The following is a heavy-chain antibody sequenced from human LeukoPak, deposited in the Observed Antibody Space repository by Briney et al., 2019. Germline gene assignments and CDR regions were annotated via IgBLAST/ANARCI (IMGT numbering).Heavy chain of an antibody. J-gene: IGHJ4*02. V-gene: IGHV1-18*01. D-gene: IGHD3-22*01. CDR1: GYTFTSYG. Sequence: ASVKVSCKASGYTFTSYGTSWVRQAPGQGLEWMGWISAYNGNTNYAQKLQGRVTMTTDTSTSTAYMELRSLRSDDTAVYYCARGSSHEYYYDSSGPTDYWGQGTLVTVSS. CDR3: ARGSSHEYYYDSSGPTDY. CDR2: ISAYNGNT.